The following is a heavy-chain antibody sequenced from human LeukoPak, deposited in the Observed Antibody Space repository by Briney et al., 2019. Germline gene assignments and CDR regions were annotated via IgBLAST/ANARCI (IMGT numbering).Heavy chain of an antibody. J-gene: IGHJ6*03. D-gene: IGHD2-21*01. Sequence: ASVKVSCKASGYSFSDNYMHWVRQAPGQGLEWMGWINPNSGGTNYAQKFQGRVTMTRDASISTAYLELSRLRSDDTAVYYCARGPTYDYYHYMDVWGKGTTVTVSS. V-gene: IGHV1-2*02. CDR2: INPNSGGT. CDR3: ARGPTYDYYHYMDV. CDR1: GYSFSDNY.